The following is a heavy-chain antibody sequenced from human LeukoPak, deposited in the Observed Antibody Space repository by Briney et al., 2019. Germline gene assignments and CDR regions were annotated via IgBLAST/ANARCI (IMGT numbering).Heavy chain of an antibody. V-gene: IGHV4-38-2*02. CDR3: ARSAAMVWSYYYYYYMDV. J-gene: IGHJ6*03. Sequence: PSETLSLTCTVSGYSISSGYYWGWIRQPPGKGLEWIGEINHSGSTNYNPSLKSRVTISVDTSKNQFSLKLSSVTAADTAVYYCARSAAMVWSYYYYYYMDVWGKGTTVTISS. CDR2: INHSGST. CDR1: GYSISSGYY. D-gene: IGHD5-18*01.